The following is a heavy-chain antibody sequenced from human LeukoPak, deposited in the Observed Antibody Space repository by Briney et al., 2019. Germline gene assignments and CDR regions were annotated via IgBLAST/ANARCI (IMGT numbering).Heavy chain of an antibody. D-gene: IGHD3-22*01. Sequence: GGSLRLSCAASGFTFSSYAMKWVRQAPGKGLEWVSAISGSGGSTYYADSVKGRFTISRDNSKNTLYLQMNSLRAEDTAVYYCAKSYDSSGRYFQHWGQGTLVTVSS. CDR1: GFTFSSYA. J-gene: IGHJ1*01. CDR3: AKSYDSSGRYFQH. CDR2: ISGSGGST. V-gene: IGHV3-23*01.